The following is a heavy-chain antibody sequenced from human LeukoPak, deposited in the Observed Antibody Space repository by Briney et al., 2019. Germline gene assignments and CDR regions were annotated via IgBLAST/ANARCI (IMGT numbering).Heavy chain of an antibody. J-gene: IGHJ4*02. Sequence: GESLKISCQGSGYSFTSYWISWVRQMPGKGLEWMGRIDPSDSYTNYSPSFQGHVTISAGRSISTSFLWWSSLKASDTAMYYCARPRGYCSSTSCSDFDYWGQGTLVTVSS. CDR3: ARPRGYCSSTSCSDFDY. CDR2: IDPSDSYT. V-gene: IGHV5-10-1*01. D-gene: IGHD2-2*01. CDR1: GYSFTSYW.